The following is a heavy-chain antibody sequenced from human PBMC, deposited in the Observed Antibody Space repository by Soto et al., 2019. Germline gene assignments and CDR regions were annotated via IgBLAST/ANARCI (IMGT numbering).Heavy chain of an antibody. CDR2: IYTGGNT. V-gene: IGHV4-4*07. CDR3: AREGDDRHFFFDS. J-gene: IGHJ4*02. D-gene: IGHD3-3*02. CDR1: GRSMISYY. Sequence: PSETLSLTCNVSGRSMISYYWSWIRQPAGKGLEWIGRIYTGGNTNYNPSLKSRVTMSVDTSKSQFSLSLTSVTAADTAVYYCAREGDDRHFFFDSWGQGTRVTVSS.